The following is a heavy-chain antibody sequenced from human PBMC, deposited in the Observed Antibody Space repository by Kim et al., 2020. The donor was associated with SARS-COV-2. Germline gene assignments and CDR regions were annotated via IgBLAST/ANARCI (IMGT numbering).Heavy chain of an antibody. CDR3: ARAAYYGSGSYYDPYFDY. CDR1: GFTFSDYY. Sequence: GGSLRLSCAASGFTFSDYYMSWIRQAPGKGLEWVSYISSSGSTIYYADSVKGRFTISRDNAKNSLYLQMNSLRAEDTAVYYCARAAYYGSGSYYDPYFDYWGQGTLVTVSS. D-gene: IGHD3-10*01. J-gene: IGHJ4*02. V-gene: IGHV3-11*01. CDR2: ISSSGSTI.